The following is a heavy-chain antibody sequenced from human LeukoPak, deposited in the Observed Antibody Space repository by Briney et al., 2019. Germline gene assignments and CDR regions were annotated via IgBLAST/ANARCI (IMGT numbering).Heavy chain of an antibody. J-gene: IGHJ6*03. V-gene: IGHV4-59*12. CDR1: GGSIGSYY. CDR3: ARVVWFGELYYYYYYMDV. CDR2: MDNIGNT. D-gene: IGHD3-10*01. Sequence: PSETLSLTCTVSGGSIGSYYWNWIRQSPGKGLEWMGYMDNIGNTNYNPSLKSRVTISVDTSKNQFSLKLRSVTAADTAVYYCARVVWFGELYYYYYYMDVWGKGTTVTISS.